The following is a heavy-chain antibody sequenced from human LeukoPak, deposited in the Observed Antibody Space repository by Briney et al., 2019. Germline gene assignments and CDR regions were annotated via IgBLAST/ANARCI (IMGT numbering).Heavy chain of an antibody. D-gene: IGHD3-10*01. J-gene: IGHJ4*02. CDR2: IWYDGSNK. V-gene: IGHV3-33*06. CDR3: AKVTTTPYYYGSGSYYLRPPYYFDY. CDR1: GFTFSSYG. Sequence: GRSLRLSCAASGFTFSSYGMHWVRQAPGKGLEWVAVIWYDGSNKYYADSVKGRFTISRDNSKNTLYLQMNSLRAEDTAVYYCAKVTTTPYYYGSGSYYLRPPYYFDYWGQGTLVTVSS.